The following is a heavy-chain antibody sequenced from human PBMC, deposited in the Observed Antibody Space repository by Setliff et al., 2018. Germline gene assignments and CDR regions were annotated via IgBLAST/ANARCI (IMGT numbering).Heavy chain of an antibody. D-gene: IGHD3-9*01. Sequence: GSLRLSCAASGFTFSGSAMAWVRQAPGKGLEWVSAISSTITSTYYADSVKGRFTISRDNSKNTLYLQMNSLRAEDTAVYYCAKHGAYNDFLTGYNFYYDMDVWGQGTTVTVSS. CDR2: ISSTITST. CDR1: GFTFSGSA. V-gene: IGHV3-23*01. CDR3: AKHGAYNDFLTGYNFYYDMDV. J-gene: IGHJ6*02.